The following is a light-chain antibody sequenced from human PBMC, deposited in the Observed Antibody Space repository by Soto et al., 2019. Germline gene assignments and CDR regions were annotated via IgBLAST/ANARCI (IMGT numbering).Light chain of an antibody. CDR1: QSVSSSY. CDR3: QQYGSPGT. Sequence: EIVLTQSPGTLSLSPGERATLSCRASQSVSSSYLAWYQQKPGQTPRLLMYGASSRATGIPDRFSGSGSGTDFTLTISRLEPEDFAVYYCQQYGSPGTFGVGTKVEIK. CDR2: GAS. V-gene: IGKV3-20*01. J-gene: IGKJ4*01.